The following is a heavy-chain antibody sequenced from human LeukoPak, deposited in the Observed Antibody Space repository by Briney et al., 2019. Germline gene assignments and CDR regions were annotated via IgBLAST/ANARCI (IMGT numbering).Heavy chain of an antibody. J-gene: IGHJ4*02. V-gene: IGHV1-3*01. Sequence: ASVKVSCKASGYAFTSYAIHWVRQPPGQRLDWMGWISAGNGNTKYSQKFQGRVTITRDTSATTAYMELSSLRSEDTAVYYCARDWGYQLLAYWGQGTLVTVSS. CDR3: ARDWGYQLLAY. CDR2: ISAGNGNT. CDR1: GYAFTSYA. D-gene: IGHD2-2*01.